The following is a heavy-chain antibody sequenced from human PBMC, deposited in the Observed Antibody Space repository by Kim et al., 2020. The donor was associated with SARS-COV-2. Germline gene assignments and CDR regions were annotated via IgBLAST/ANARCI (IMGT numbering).Heavy chain of an antibody. D-gene: IGHD3-22*01. J-gene: IGHJ4*02. V-gene: IGHV3-74*03. CDR1: GFTFSESC. Sequence: GGSLRLSCAASGFTFSESCMHWVRQTPETGLLWVSRINSDATTIEYADPVRGRFITSKDNAKNTLYLQMNNLRAEDLAVYYCARGSGYFGFDYWGQGALVTVSS. CDR3: ARGSGYFGFDY. CDR2: INSDATTI.